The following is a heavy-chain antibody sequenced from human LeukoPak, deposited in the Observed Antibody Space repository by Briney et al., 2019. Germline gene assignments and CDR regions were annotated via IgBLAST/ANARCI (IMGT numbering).Heavy chain of an antibody. D-gene: IGHD6-13*01. CDR2: MNPNSGNA. Sequence: ASVKVSCKASGYTFTSYDINWVRQSTGQGLEWMGWMNPNSGNAGYAQKFQGRVTMTRNTSISTAYMELSSLRSEDTAVYYCARDEDSRSWPREGWFDPWGQGTLVTVSS. CDR1: GYTFTSYD. CDR3: ARDEDSRSWPREGWFDP. J-gene: IGHJ5*02. V-gene: IGHV1-8*01.